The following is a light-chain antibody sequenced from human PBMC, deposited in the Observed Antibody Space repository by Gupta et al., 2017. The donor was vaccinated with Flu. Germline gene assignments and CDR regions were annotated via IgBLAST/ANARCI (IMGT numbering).Light chain of an antibody. V-gene: IGKV4-1*01. CDR3: QQDDGIPYT. CDR1: QSVLSSSKNMDY. CDR2: WAS. Sequence: DIVMTQSPGSLTVSLDERASINCKSSQSVLSSSKNMDYLTWFQQKAGQPPRLLVYWASTRASGVSDRFSGSGSGTXFTLTIXNLQGEDVAVYYCQQDDGIPYTFGXGTKMEIK. J-gene: IGKJ2*01.